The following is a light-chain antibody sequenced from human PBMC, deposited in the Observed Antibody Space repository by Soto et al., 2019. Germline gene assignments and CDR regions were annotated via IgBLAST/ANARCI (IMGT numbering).Light chain of an antibody. CDR3: QTWDTVVV. CDR2: LNRDGSH. Sequence: QLVLTQSPSASASLGASVKLTCTLSSGHSDYGIAWHQQQPDKGPRYLMKLNRDGSHNKGDGIPDRFSGSSSGAERYLTIXXXXXXXEXDYYCQTWDTVVVFGGGTKLTVL. V-gene: IGLV4-69*01. CDR1: SGHSDYG. J-gene: IGLJ2*01.